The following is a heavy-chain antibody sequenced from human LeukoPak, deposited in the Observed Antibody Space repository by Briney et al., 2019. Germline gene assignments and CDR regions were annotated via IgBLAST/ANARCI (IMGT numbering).Heavy chain of an antibody. CDR3: ARAERGYSYGIHGSYGMDV. D-gene: IGHD5-18*01. J-gene: IGHJ6*02. Sequence: PGGSLRLSCAASGFAFSSYDMHWVGQATGKGLEWVSHIGTAGDTYYPCSVKGRFTISRENAKNSLYLQMNSLRAWDTAVYYCARAERGYSYGIHGSYGMDVWGQGTTVTVSS. CDR2: IGTAGDT. CDR1: GFAFSSYD. V-gene: IGHV3-13*01.